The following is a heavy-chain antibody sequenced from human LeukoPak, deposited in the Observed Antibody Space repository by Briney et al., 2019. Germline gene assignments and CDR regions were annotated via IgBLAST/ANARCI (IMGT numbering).Heavy chain of an antibody. D-gene: IGHD3-22*01. CDR1: GFTFSSYA. Sequence: GGSLRLSCAASGFTFSSYAMHWVRQAPGKGLEWVAVISYDGSNKYYADSVKGRFTISRDNSKNTLYLQMSSLRAEDTAVYYCARGYDSSGYSRYFDYWGQGTLVTVSS. CDR2: ISYDGSNK. V-gene: IGHV3-30-3*01. CDR3: ARGYDSSGYSRYFDY. J-gene: IGHJ4*02.